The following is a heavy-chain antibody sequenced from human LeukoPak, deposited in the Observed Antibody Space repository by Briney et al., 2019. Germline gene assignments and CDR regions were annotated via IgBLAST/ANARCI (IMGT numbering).Heavy chain of an antibody. CDR2: IYYSGST. D-gene: IGHD3-22*01. CDR1: GGSISSSSYY. CDR3: ARDYYDNWFDP. J-gene: IGHJ5*02. V-gene: IGHV4-39*07. Sequence: PSETLSLTCTVSGGSISSSSYYWGWIRQPPGKGLEWIGSIYYSGSTYYNPSLKSRVTISVDTSKNQFSLKLSSVTAADTAVYYCARDYYDNWFDPWGQGTLVTVSS.